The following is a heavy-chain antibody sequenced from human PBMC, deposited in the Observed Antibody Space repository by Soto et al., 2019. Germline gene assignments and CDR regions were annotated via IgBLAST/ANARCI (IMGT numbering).Heavy chain of an antibody. V-gene: IGHV4-59*01. Sequence: SETLSLTCTVSGDSISHYYWSWIRQPPGKGLEWIGYVFYSGSTNYNPSLKSRVTISVDSSKNQFSLKLRSVTPVDTAIYYCERIKSGYSYGSIIDFWGQGTLVTVSS. CDR2: VFYSGST. CDR3: ERIKSGYSYGSIIDF. J-gene: IGHJ4*02. CDR1: GDSISHYY. D-gene: IGHD5-18*01.